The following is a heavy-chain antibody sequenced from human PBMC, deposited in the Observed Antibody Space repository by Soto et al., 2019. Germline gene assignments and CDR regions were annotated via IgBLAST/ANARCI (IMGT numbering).Heavy chain of an antibody. J-gene: IGHJ4*02. CDR3: ARWGTTGGLDV. V-gene: IGHV3-30*19. CDR1: GFTFRSYV. D-gene: IGHD3-16*01. CDR2: TSYDGSNK. Sequence: ESGGGVVQPGTSLRLSCVGSGFTFRSYVIHWVRQAPGKGLEWVALTSYDGSNKYYDDSVKGRFTISRDNSRNTVDLQMDNLGLEDTALYYCARWGTTGGLDVWGQGTLVSVSS.